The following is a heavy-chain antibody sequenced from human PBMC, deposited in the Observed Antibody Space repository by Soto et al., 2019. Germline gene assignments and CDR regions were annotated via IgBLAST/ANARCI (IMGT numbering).Heavy chain of an antibody. V-gene: IGHV3-23*01. CDR3: ARDFVLVTLYYFES. Sequence: PGGSLRLSCTASGFNTRFYSMSWVRQTPGKGLEWVAALSRSGGATYYADSVRGRFTISRDNSKNTLYLQMNSLRTEDTAVYYCARDFVLVTLYYFESWGQGTLVTVS. J-gene: IGHJ4*02. CDR2: LSRSGGAT. D-gene: IGHD3-3*01. CDR1: GFNTRFYS.